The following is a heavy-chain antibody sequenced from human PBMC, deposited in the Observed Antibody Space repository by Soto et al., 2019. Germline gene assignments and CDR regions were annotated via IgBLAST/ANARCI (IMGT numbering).Heavy chain of an antibody. Sequence: EVQLEQSGAEVKKSGESLRISCKVSGYSFASQWISWVRQVPGKGQEWMGRIDLSESYTTYNPSFQGHVSFSADKSITTAYLQWSSLEASDSAIYYCATQGLTTHYFDHWAGEPWSPSPQ. CDR1: GYSFASQW. CDR2: IDLSESYT. V-gene: IGHV5-10-1*03. D-gene: IGHD1-1*01. J-gene: IGHJ4*02. CDR3: ATQGLTTHYFDH.